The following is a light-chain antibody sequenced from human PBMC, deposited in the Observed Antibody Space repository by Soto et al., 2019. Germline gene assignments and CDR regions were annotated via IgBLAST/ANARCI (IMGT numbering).Light chain of an antibody. Sequence: EIVLMQSPGTLSLSPGERATLSCRASQTMTRAYVAWYQQKPGQAPRPLIYAASYRATGISDKFSGSGSGTDFSLTISRLEPEDSAVYYCHQYHSPPQTFAQGTK. CDR1: QTMTRAY. J-gene: IGKJ2*01. V-gene: IGKV3-20*01. CDR2: AAS. CDR3: HQYHSPPQT.